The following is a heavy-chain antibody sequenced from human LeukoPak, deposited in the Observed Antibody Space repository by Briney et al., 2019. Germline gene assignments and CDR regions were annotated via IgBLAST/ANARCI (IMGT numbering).Heavy chain of an antibody. CDR2: ISGSGGST. J-gene: IGHJ4*02. V-gene: IGHV3-23*01. D-gene: IGHD6-13*01. CDR3: ARGSGSSWYFYFDY. Sequence: GGSLRLSCAASGFTFSSYGMSWVRQAPGKGLEWVSAISGSGGSTYYADSVKGRFTISRDNSKNTLSLQMNSLRAEDTALYYCARGSGSSWYFYFDYWGQGTLVTVSS. CDR1: GFTFSSYG.